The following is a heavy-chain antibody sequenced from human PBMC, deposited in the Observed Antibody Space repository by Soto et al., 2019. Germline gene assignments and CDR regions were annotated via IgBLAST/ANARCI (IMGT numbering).Heavy chain of an antibody. CDR1: GFTFSNAW. V-gene: IGHV3-15*07. CDR3: TTAGQQLVIGFYYYGMDV. J-gene: IGHJ6*02. CDR2: IKSKTDGGTT. Sequence: PGGSLRLSCAASGFTFSNAWMNWVRQAPGKGLEWVGRIKSKTDGGTTDYAAPVKGRFTISRDDSKNTLYLQMNSLKTEDTAVYYCTTAGQQLVIGFYYYGMDVWGQGTTVTVSS. D-gene: IGHD6-13*01.